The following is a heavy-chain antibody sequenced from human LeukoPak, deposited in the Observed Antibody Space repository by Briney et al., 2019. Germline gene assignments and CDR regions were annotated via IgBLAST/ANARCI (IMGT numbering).Heavy chain of an antibody. Sequence: ASVKVSCKASGYTFTSYGISWVRQAPGQGLEWMGWISADNGNTKYAQKLQGRVTMTPDTSTSTAYMELRSLRSDDTAVYYCARDWAPLSGNYYDAWFDPWGQGTLVTVSS. V-gene: IGHV1-18*01. D-gene: IGHD1-26*01. CDR1: GYTFTSYG. J-gene: IGHJ5*02. CDR2: ISADNGNT. CDR3: ARDWAPLSGNYYDAWFDP.